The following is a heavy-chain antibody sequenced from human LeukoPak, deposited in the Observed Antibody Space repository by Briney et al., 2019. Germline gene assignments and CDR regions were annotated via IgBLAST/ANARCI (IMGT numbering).Heavy chain of an antibody. CDR3: ARNSSGWFFDY. CDR2: IYHSGST. J-gene: IGHJ4*02. CDR1: GDSISSGYY. Sequence: SETLSLTCDVSGDSISSGYYWGWIRQPPGKGLEWIGSIYHSGSTTYNLSLKSRVTISADTSKNQFSLKVRSVTAADTAVYYCARNSSGWFFDYWGQGTLVTVSS. D-gene: IGHD6-19*01. V-gene: IGHV4-38-2*01.